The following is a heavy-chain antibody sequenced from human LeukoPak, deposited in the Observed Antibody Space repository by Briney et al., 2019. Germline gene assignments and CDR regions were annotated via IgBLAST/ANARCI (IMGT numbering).Heavy chain of an antibody. CDR1: GFIFSTYW. D-gene: IGHD2-2*01. CDR3: ARVSVCSSASCYSLFDY. V-gene: IGHV3-74*01. CDR2: INADGSST. Sequence: GGSLRLSCAASGFIFSTYWMGWVRQAPGKGLVWVSRINADGSSTDYADSVKGRFTISRDNAKNTLYLQMNSLRAEDTAVYYCARVSVCSSASCYSLFDYWGQGTLVTVSS. J-gene: IGHJ4*02.